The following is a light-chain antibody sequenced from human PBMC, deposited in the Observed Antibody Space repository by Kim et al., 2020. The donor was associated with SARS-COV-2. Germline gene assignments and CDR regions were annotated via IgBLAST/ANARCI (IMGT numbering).Light chain of an antibody. Sequence: LSPAERATPSCRASQSVSSSPLAWYQQKPGQAPRLIIYGASSRATGIPDRFSGSGSGTDFTLTISRLEPEDFAVYFCQQYGRSVTFGGGTKVDIK. CDR2: GAS. CDR1: QSVSSSP. J-gene: IGKJ4*01. CDR3: QQYGRSVT. V-gene: IGKV3-20*01.